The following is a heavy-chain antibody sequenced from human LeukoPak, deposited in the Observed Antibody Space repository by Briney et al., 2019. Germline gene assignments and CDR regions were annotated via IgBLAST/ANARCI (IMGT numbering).Heavy chain of an antibody. J-gene: IGHJ4*02. CDR2: INPNSGGT. Sequence: GASVKVSCMASGYTFTDSYIHWVRQAPGQGLEWMGWINPNSGGTNYAQKFQGRVTMTRDTSISTAYMELSRLRSDDTAVYYRARLKRGVEATHFDYWGQGTLVTVSS. CDR1: GYTFTDSY. V-gene: IGHV1-2*02. D-gene: IGHD1-26*01. CDR3: ARLKRGVEATHFDY.